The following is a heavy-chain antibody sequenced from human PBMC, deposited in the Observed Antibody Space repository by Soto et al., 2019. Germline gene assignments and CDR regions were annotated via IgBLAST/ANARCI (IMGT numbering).Heavy chain of an antibody. CDR1: GYTFTSYG. V-gene: IGHV1-18*04. D-gene: IGHD3-3*01. J-gene: IGHJ5*02. CDR3: ATQRITIFGVVIKGDDP. CDR2: ISAYNGNT. Sequence: ASVKVSCKASGYTFTSYGISWVRQAPGQGLEWMGWISAYNGNTNYAQKLQGRVTMTTDTSTSTAYMELRSLRSDGTGVYSCATQRITIFGVVIKGDDPWGQGTLVTVSS.